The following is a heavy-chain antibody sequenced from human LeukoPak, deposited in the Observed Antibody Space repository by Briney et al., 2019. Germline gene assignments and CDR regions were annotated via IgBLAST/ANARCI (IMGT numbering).Heavy chain of an antibody. D-gene: IGHD3-3*01. Sequence: SETLSLTCTVSGGSISSYHWSWIRQAPGKGLEWIGHIYYTGSTNYNPSLKSRVTISLDTSKNQFSLKLSSVTAADTAVYYCTRSLGVVIHGGMDVWGQGTTVTVSS. CDR2: IYYTGST. CDR1: GGSISSYH. CDR3: TRSLGVVIHGGMDV. V-gene: IGHV4-59*01. J-gene: IGHJ6*02.